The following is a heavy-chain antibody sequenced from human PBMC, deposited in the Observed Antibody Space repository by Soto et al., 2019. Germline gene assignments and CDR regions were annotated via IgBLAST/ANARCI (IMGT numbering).Heavy chain of an antibody. J-gene: IGHJ4*02. D-gene: IGHD3-22*01. CDR3: ARQWFF. CDR2: IYNNGTT. Sequence: HLQLQESGPGLVKPSETLSLTCTVSGDSISRSTYYWGWIRQPPGKGLEWIGSIYNNGTTYYSPSLKSRMTRSVDTSKNQFSLRLNSVTAADTAVYYCARQWFFWGQGALVTVSS. CDR1: GDSISRSTYY. V-gene: IGHV4-39*01.